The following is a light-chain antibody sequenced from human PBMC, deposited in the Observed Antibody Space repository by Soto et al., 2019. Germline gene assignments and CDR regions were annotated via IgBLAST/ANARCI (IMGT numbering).Light chain of an antibody. Sequence: QSVLTQPASVSGSPGQSITFSCTGTSSDVGAYKFVSWYQQHPGKAPKLMIYEVSNRPSGISNRFSGSKSGNTASLTISGLQAEDEADYYCSSYTTSSTLVFGGGTKVTVL. V-gene: IGLV2-14*01. CDR1: SSDVGAYKF. J-gene: IGLJ2*01. CDR3: SSYTTSSTLV. CDR2: EVS.